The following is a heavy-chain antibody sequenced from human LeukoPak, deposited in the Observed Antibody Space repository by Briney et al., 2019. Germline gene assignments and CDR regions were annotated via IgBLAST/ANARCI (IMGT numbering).Heavy chain of an antibody. CDR2: ISDSGGST. V-gene: IGHV3-23*01. Sequence: GGSLILSCAASGFTFTSYAMNWVRQAPGKGLDWVSVISDSGGSTYYADSVKGRFTISRDNSKNTLYLQMNSLRAEDTAVYYCAKQFYGVYGAFNYWGQGTLVTVSS. J-gene: IGHJ4*02. D-gene: IGHD4-17*01. CDR3: AKQFYGVYGAFNY. CDR1: GFTFTSYA.